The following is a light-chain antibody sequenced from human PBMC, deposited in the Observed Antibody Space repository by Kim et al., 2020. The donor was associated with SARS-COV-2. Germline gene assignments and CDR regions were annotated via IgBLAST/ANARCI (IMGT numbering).Light chain of an antibody. CDR3: QQRGNWPLT. J-gene: IGKJ4*01. Sequence: EIVLTQSPATLSLSPGERATLSCRAGQSVGNSLAWYQQKPGQAPRLLIYDAFNRAAGIPARFSGSGSGPDFTLTISSLEAEDFAVYYCQQRGNWPLTFGGGTKLEI. CDR1: QSVGNS. V-gene: IGKV3-11*01. CDR2: DAF.